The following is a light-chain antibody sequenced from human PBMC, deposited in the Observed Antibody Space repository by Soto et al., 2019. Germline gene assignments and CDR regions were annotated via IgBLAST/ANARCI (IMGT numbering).Light chain of an antibody. Sequence: NFMLTQPHSVSESPGKTVTISCTRSSGSIASTYVQWYQQRPGSSPTTVIYEDKQRPSGVPDRFSGSIDSSSNSASLTISGLKTEDEADYYCQSYHSSIRVFGTGTKLTVL. V-gene: IGLV6-57*01. CDR2: EDK. CDR1: SGSIASTY. CDR3: QSYHSSIRV. J-gene: IGLJ1*01.